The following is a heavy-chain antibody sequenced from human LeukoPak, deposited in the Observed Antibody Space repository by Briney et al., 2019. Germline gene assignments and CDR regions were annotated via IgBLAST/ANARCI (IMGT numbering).Heavy chain of an antibody. CDR2: MSSSGTS. V-gene: IGHV4-61*02. D-gene: IGHD4-17*01. CDR1: NGSISSNTYF. CDR3: ARGRDYGDYVLDWYFDL. Sequence: SQTLSLTCTVSNGSISSNTYFWSWIRQPAGKGLEWIGRMSSSGTSTYSPSLKSRVTISIDTSRNQFSMNLNSVTAADTAVYYCARGRDYGDYVLDWYFDLWGRGTLVTVSS. J-gene: IGHJ2*01.